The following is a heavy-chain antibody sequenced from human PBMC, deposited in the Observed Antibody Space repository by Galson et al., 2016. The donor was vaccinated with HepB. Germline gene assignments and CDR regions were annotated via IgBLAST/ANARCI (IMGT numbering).Heavy chain of an antibody. CDR3: ARLDAYNYPYCFDY. Sequence: SVKVSCKASGGTFSNYVISWVRQAPGQGLEWMGGIIPIFGTANNAQKFQGRVTITADKFTSTAYMELSSLRSEDTAVYYCARLDAYNYPYCFDYWGQGTLVTVS. CDR2: IIPIFGTA. D-gene: IGHD5-24*01. V-gene: IGHV1-69*06. CDR1: GGTFSNYV. J-gene: IGHJ4*02.